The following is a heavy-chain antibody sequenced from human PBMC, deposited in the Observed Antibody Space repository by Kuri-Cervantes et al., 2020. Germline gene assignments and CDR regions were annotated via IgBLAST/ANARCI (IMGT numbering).Heavy chain of an antibody. Sequence: GESLKISCTTSGFTLGDYVIHWVRQAPGKGLEWVSFIRRKTEGGTTEYAASVKGRFTISRDDSKSIVYLQMNSLKTEDTAVYYCTRDGGGRVRGVDYWGQGTLVTVSS. CDR1: GFTLGDYV. CDR2: IRRKTEGGTT. J-gene: IGHJ4*02. D-gene: IGHD3-10*01. CDR3: TRDGGGRVRGVDY. V-gene: IGHV3-49*04.